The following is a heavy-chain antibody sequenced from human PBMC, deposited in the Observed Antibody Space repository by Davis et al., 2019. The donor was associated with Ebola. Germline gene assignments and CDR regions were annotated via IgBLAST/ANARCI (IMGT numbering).Heavy chain of an antibody. V-gene: IGHV3-53*01. CDR2: IYSGGST. CDR1: GFTFSSYW. Sequence: GESLKISCAASGFTFSSYWMSWVRQAPGKGLEWVSVIYSGGSTYYADSVKGRFTISRDNSKNTLYLQMNSLRAEDTAVYYCAKSGLSFGVVKYHYGMDVWGKGTTVTVSS. D-gene: IGHD3-3*01. CDR3: AKSGLSFGVVKYHYGMDV. J-gene: IGHJ6*04.